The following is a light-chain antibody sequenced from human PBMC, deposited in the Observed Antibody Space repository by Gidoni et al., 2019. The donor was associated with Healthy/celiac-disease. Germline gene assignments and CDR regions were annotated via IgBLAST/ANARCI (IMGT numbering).Light chain of an antibody. CDR3: QQYGSSPPNT. Sequence: EIVLTQSPGTLSLSPGERATLSCRASQSVSSSYLAWYQQKPGQAPRRLIYGASSRATGIPDRFSGSGSGTDFTLTISRLEPEDFAVYYCQQYGSSPPNTFGPGTKVDIK. CDR1: QSVSSSY. CDR2: GAS. V-gene: IGKV3-20*01. J-gene: IGKJ3*01.